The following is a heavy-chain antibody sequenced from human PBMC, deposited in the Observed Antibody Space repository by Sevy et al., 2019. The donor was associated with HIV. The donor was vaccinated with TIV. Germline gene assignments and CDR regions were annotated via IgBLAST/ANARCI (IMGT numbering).Heavy chain of an antibody. Sequence: GGSLRLSCAASGFTFSSYAMSWVRQAPGKGLEWVSAISGSGGSTYYADSVKGRLTISRDNSKNTLYLQMNSLRAEDTAVYYCAKADGSYKLTNFDYCGQGTLVTVSS. CDR2: ISGSGGST. CDR3: AKADGSYKLTNFDY. J-gene: IGHJ4*02. D-gene: IGHD1-26*01. V-gene: IGHV3-23*01. CDR1: GFTFSSYA.